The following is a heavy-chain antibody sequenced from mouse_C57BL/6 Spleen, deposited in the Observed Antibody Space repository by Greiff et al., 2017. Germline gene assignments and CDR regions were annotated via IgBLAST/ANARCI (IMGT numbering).Heavy chain of an antibody. J-gene: IGHJ2*01. CDR1: GYTFTSYW. CDR3: ARELADY. D-gene: IGHD4-1*01. V-gene: IGHV1-69*01. CDR2: IDPSDSYT. Sequence: QVQLQQPGAELVMPGASVKLSCKASGYTFTSYWMHWVKQRPGQGLEWIGEIDPSDSYTNYNQKFKGKSTLTVDKSSSTADMQLSSLTAEDSAVYDCARELADYWGQGTTLTVSS.